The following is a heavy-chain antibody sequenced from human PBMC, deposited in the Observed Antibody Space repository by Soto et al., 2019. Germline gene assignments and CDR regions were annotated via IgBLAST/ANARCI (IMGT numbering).Heavy chain of an antibody. V-gene: IGHV3-11*01. J-gene: IGHJ6*03. CDR2: ISSSGSTI. CDR3: ARFLSRIFGVVPYMDV. CDR1: GFTFSDYY. D-gene: IGHD3-3*01. Sequence: GGSLRLSCAASGFTFSDYYMSWIRQAPGKGLEWVSYISSSGSTIYYADSVKGRFTISRDNAKNSLYLQMNSLRAEDTAVYYCARFLSRIFGVVPYMDVWGKGTTVTVSS.